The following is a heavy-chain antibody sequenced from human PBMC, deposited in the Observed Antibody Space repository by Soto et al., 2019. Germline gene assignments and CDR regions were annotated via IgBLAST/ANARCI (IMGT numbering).Heavy chain of an antibody. V-gene: IGHV1-69*01. CDR3: ARSQGSSTSLEIYYYYYYGMDV. CDR2: IIPISGTA. J-gene: IGHJ6*02. CDR1: GGTFSSYA. Sequence: QVQLVQSGAEVKKPGSSVKVSCKASGGTFSSYAISWVRQAPGQGLEWMGGIIPISGTANYAQKFQGRVTIPAYESTSTAYMELSSLSSEDTAVYYCARSQGSSTSLEIYYYYYYGMDVWGQGTTVTVSS. D-gene: IGHD2-2*01.